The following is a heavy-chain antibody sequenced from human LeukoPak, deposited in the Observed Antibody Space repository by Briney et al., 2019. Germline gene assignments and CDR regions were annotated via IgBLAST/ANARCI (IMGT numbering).Heavy chain of an antibody. J-gene: IGHJ6*02. CDR1: GFTVTSSY. D-gene: IGHD3-9*01. Sequence: GGSLRLSCAGSGFTVTSSYMTWVRQAPGKGLECVSAIYGTGTAYYADSVKGRFTVSRDSSSNTLHIQMNSLRAEDSAVYYCAREARYYDILTGFHNYSGVDVWGQGTTVTVSS. CDR2: IYGTGTA. CDR3: AREARYYDILTGFHNYSGVDV. V-gene: IGHV3-66*01.